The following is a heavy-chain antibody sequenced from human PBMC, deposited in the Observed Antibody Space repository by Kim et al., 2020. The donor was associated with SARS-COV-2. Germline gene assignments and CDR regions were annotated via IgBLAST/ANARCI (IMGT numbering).Heavy chain of an antibody. D-gene: IGHD2-15*01. V-gene: IGHV3-74*01. Sequence: GGSLRLSCAVSGSSFSTYAMSWVRQAPGKGLVWVSRISSDGRSTTYADSVKGRFTFSRDNAKNTLYLQMNSLRVEDTAVYYCAREGGGHIYGMDVWGQGT. CDR3: AREGGGHIYGMDV. CDR1: GSSFSTYA. J-gene: IGHJ6*02. CDR2: ISSDGRST.